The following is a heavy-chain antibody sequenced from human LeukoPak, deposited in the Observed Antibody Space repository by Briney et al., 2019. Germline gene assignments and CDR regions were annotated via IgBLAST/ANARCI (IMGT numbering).Heavy chain of an antibody. CDR3: AKPALYCSCGSCYFDY. Sequence: GGSLRLSCAASGLTFSSYAMSWVRQAPGKGLEWVSAISGSGGSTYYADSVKGRFTISRDNSKNTLYLQMNSLRAEDTAVYYCAKPALYCSCGSCYFDYWGQGTLVTVSS. V-gene: IGHV3-23*01. D-gene: IGHD2-15*01. CDR1: GLTFSSYA. CDR2: ISGSGGST. J-gene: IGHJ4*03.